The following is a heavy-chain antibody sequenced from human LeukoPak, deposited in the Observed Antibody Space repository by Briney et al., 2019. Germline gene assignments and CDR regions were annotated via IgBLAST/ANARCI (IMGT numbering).Heavy chain of an antibody. V-gene: IGHV1-8*01. CDR2: MNPNSGNT. CDR1: GYTFTSYD. D-gene: IGHD6-19*01. J-gene: IGHJ4*02. Sequence: GASVKVSCKASGYTFTSYDINWVRQATGQGLEWMGWMNPNSGNTGYAQKFQGRVTMTRNTSISTAYMELSSLRSDDTAVYYCARSRAVAGPYYFDYWGQGTLVTVSS. CDR3: ARSRAVAGPYYFDY.